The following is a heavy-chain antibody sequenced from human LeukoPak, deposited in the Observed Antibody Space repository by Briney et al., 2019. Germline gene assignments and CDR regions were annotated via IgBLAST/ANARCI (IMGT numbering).Heavy chain of an antibody. CDR1: GFTFSSYA. Sequence: GGSLRLSCAASGFTFSSYAMSWVRQAPGKGLEWVVVISYDGSNKYYADSVKGRFTISRDNSKNTLYLQMNSLRAEDTAVYYCAKRQLRYFDYWGQGTLVTVSS. CDR2: ISYDGSNK. V-gene: IGHV3-30*18. CDR3: AKRQLRYFDY. J-gene: IGHJ4*02. D-gene: IGHD4-23*01.